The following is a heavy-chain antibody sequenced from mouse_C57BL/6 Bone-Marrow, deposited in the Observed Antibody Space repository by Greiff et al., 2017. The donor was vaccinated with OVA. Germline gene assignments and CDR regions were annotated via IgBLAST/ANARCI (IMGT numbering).Heavy chain of an antibody. CDR1: GFNIKDDY. J-gene: IGHJ2*01. V-gene: IGHV14-4*01. Sequence: EVKVVESGAELVRPGASVKLSCTASGFNIKDDYMHWVKQRPEQGLEWIGWIDPENGDTEYASKFQGKATITADTSSNTAYLQLSSLTSEDTAVYYCTRTGFDYWGQGTTLTVSS. D-gene: IGHD4-1*01. CDR2: IDPENGDT. CDR3: TRTGFDY.